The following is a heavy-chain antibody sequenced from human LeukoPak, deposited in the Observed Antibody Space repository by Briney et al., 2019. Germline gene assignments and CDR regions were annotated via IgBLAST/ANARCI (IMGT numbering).Heavy chain of an antibody. CDR2: IYHSGST. V-gene: IGHV4-30-2*01. J-gene: IGHJ3*02. Sequence: PSETLSLTCAVSGGSISSGGYSWSWIRQPPGKGLEWIGYIYHSGSTYYNPSLKSRVTISVDRSKNQFSLKLSSVTAADTAVYYCARDGSAGIGGAFDIWGQGTMVTVSS. CDR3: ARDGSAGIGGAFDI. CDR1: GGSISSGGYS. D-gene: IGHD2-15*01.